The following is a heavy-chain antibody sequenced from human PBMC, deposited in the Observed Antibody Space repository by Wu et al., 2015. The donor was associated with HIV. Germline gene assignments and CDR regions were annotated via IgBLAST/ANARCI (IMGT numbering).Heavy chain of an antibody. Sequence: QAQLVQSGAEVRKPGASVRVSCKTSGYTFTSYGIHWVRQAPGHGLEWLGYINPNNGATNYGQSFQGRVTMTTDTSISTGYLDMHRLTSDDTAVYYCTRGLGIVLPFDYWGQGTLVTVSS. J-gene: IGHJ4*02. V-gene: IGHV1-2*02. CDR3: TRGLGIVLPFDY. D-gene: IGHD2/OR15-2a*01. CDR2: INPNNGAT. CDR1: GYTFTSYG.